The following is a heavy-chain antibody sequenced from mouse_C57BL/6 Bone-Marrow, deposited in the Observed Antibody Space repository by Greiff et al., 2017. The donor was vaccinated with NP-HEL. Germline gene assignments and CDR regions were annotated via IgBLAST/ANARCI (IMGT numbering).Heavy chain of an antibody. CDR2: INPGSGGT. CDR1: GYAFTNYL. Sequence: VQLQQSGAELVRPGTSVKVSCKASGYAFTNYLIEWVKQRPGQGLEWIGVINPGSGGTNYNEKFKGKATLTAGKSSSTAYMQLSSLTSEDSAVYFCARCVGHYYGAMDYWGQGTSVTVSS. J-gene: IGHJ4*01. CDR3: ARCVGHYYGAMDY. D-gene: IGHD1-2*01. V-gene: IGHV1-54*01.